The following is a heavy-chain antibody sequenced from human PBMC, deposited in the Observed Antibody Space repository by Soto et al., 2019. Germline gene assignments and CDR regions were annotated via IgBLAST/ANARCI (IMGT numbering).Heavy chain of an antibody. D-gene: IGHD3-3*01. Sequence: PGGSLRLSCAASGFTFSSYGMHWVRQAPGKGLEWVAVIWYDGSNKYYADSVKGRFTISRDNSKNTLYLQMNSLRAEDTAVYYCARDKIFGVVNYNYYYYYMTSGAKGPRSPSP. CDR3: ARDKIFGVVNYNYYYYYMTS. J-gene: IGHJ6*03. CDR2: IWYDGSNK. V-gene: IGHV3-33*01. CDR1: GFTFSSYG.